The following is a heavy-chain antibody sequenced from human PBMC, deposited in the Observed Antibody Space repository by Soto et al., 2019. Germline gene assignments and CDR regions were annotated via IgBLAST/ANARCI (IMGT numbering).Heavy chain of an antibody. D-gene: IGHD2-21*02. CDR3: ATDFTPYYMDV. Sequence: PGGSLRLSCAASGFNFSADAMHWVRQAPGKGLEWVAIIWYDGSNQYYGESVKGRFTISRDNSKNTLFLQMNDLRAEDTAVYYCATDFTPYYMDVWGTGTRVTVSS. V-gene: IGHV3-33*01. CDR1: GFNFSADA. J-gene: IGHJ6*03. CDR2: IWYDGSNQ.